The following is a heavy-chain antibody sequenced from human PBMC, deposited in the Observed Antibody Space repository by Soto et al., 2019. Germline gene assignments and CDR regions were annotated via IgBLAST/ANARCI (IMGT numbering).Heavy chain of an antibody. J-gene: IGHJ6*02. D-gene: IGHD4-4*01. CDR3: ASTPVTGRYSYYGMDA. V-gene: IGHV1-69*01. Sequence: QVQPVQSGSEVKKPGSSVRVSCKTGSFYAVSWVRQAPGQGLEWMGGLIPVFDTPSYAQKFQGRVTITADESKITAYMELSSLRSEDTALYYCASTPVTGRYSYYGMDAWDQGIAVTVSS. CDR1: GSFYA. CDR2: LIPVFDTP.